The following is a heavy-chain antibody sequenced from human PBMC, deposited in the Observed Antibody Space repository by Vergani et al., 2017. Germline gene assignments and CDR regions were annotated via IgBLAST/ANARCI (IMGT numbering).Heavy chain of an antibody. CDR2: VSGSSATP. CDR3: VRDVRVSRT. Sequence: EVQLLESGGGLVQPGGSLRLSCEASGFSFPGYAMSWVRQAPGKGLEWVSSVSGSSATPYYADSVKGRFIISRDNSKNTLHLQMNSIRADDTAVYYCVRDVRVSRTWGQGTLVAVSS. V-gene: IGHV3-23*01. J-gene: IGHJ3*01. CDR1: GFSFPGYA.